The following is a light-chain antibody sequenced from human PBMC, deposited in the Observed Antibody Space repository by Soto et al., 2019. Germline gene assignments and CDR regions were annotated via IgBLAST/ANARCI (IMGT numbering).Light chain of an antibody. J-gene: IGKJ1*01. CDR3: QHWNDYSWT. CDR2: KTS. CDR1: QSIRIW. V-gene: IGKV1-5*03. Sequence: DIHMTQSPSTLSASVGDRVTITCRASQSIRIWLAWYQQKPGKAPNLLIYKTSSVETVVPSRFSGSGSGTEFTLTISSLQPDDFATYYCQHWNDYSWTFGQGTKVEVK.